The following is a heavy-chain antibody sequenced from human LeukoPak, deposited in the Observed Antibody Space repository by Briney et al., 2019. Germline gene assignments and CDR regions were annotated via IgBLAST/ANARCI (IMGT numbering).Heavy chain of an antibody. CDR2: IYYSGST. D-gene: IGHD4-17*01. J-gene: IGHJ4*02. CDR1: GGSISRGDYY. Sequence: SETLSLTCTVPGGSISRGDYYWSWIRQPPGKGLEWIGYIYYSGSTYYNPSLKSLVTISVDTSKNQFSLKLSSVTAADTAVYYCARHYEHFDYWGQGTLVTVSS. V-gene: IGHV4-30-4*01. CDR3: ARHYEHFDY.